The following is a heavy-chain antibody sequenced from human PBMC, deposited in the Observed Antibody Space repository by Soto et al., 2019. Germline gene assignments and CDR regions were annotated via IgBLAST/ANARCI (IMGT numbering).Heavy chain of an antibody. Sequence: EVQLLESGGGLVQPGGSLRLSCAASGFTFTSYAMNWVRLAPGKGLEWVSAISGTGYNTYYADSVKGRFTISRDNNKNTLYLQMNSLRAEDTAVYYCAKAGFSSSWSPTYFDYWGQGTLVTVSS. CDR2: ISGTGYNT. V-gene: IGHV3-23*01. D-gene: IGHD6-13*01. CDR3: AKAGFSSSWSPTYFDY. CDR1: GFTFTSYA. J-gene: IGHJ4*02.